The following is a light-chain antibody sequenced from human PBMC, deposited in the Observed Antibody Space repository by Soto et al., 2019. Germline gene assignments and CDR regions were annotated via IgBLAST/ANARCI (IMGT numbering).Light chain of an antibody. V-gene: IGLV2-8*01. CDR3: SSYAASNNLRV. J-gene: IGLJ2*01. CDR1: SSDVGGYNY. Sequence: QSALTQPPSASGSPGQSVTISCIGTSSDVGGYNYVSWYQQHPGKAPKLMIYEVSKRPSGVPDRFSGSKSGNTASLTVSGLQADDDADYYCSSYAASNNLRVFGRRTKVTVL. CDR2: EVS.